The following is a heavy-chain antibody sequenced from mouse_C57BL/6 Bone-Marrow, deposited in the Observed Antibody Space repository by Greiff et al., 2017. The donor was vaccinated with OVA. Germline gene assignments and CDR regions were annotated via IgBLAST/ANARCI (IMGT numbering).Heavy chain of an antibody. V-gene: IGHV1-82*01. CDR3: ARKEYDGTRDYFDY. CDR1: GYAFSSSW. CDR2: IYPGDGDT. Sequence: QVQLQQSGPELVKPGASVKISCKASGYAFSSSWMNWVKQRLGKGLEWIGRIYPGDGDTNYNGKFKGKATLTADKSSSTAYMQLSSLTSEDSAVYFCARKEYDGTRDYFDYWGQGTTLTVSS. J-gene: IGHJ2*01. D-gene: IGHD2-3*01.